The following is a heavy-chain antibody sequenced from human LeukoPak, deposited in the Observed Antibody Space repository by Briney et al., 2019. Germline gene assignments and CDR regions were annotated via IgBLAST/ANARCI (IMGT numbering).Heavy chain of an antibody. Sequence: SETLSLTCAVYGGSFSGYYWSWIRQPPGKGLEWIGEINHSGSINYNPSLKSRVTISVDTSKNQFSLKLSSVTAADTAVYYCARGWFYFDYWGQGTLVTVSS. V-gene: IGHV4-34*01. CDR3: ARGWFYFDY. CDR2: INHSGSI. D-gene: IGHD3-9*01. J-gene: IGHJ4*02. CDR1: GGSFSGYY.